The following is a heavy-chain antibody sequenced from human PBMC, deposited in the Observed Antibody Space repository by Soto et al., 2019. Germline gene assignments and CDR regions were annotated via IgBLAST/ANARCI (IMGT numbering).Heavy chain of an antibody. CDR1: GFSFSSYA. CDR3: TKASPDRHHMDV. Sequence: EVILLESGGDLVAPGESLRLSCVASGFSFSSYALTWVRQAPGKGLEWVADISGQGGTTYYADSVKGRFTISRDNSKNTLYLQMTSLRAEDTALYYCTKASPDRHHMDVWGQGTTVTVSS. CDR2: ISGQGGTT. J-gene: IGHJ6*02. V-gene: IGHV3-23*01.